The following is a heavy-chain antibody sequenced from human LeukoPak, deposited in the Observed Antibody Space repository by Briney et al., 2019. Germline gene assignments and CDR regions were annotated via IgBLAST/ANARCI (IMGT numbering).Heavy chain of an antibody. V-gene: IGHV3-30*18. J-gene: IGHJ4*02. CDR2: FSYDGSNK. D-gene: IGHD3-22*01. CDR3: AKEGNYYDSSGYYRSYYFDY. CDR1: GXTFSSYA. Sequence: GGSLRLSWAAAGXTFSSYAVHWVRQAPGKGLEWVAVFSYDGSNKYYADSVKGRFTISRDNSKNTLDLQMNSLRAEDTAVYYCAKEGNYYDSSGYYRSYYFDYWGQGTLVTVSS.